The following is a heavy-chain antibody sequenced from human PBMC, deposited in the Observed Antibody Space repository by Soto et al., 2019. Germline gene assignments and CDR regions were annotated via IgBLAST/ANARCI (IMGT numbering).Heavy chain of an antibody. Sequence: EVQLLESGGGLVQPGASLRLSCAASGFTFSSYAMSWVRQAPGKWLEWVSAISGSGGGTYYADSVKGRFTMSRDNSKNTLYLQLKSLSAEDTAVYYCAKDHDGSSWPRGYFDSWGLGTLVTFSS. V-gene: IGHV3-23*01. D-gene: IGHD6-13*01. CDR3: AKDHDGSSWPRGYFDS. CDR1: GFTFSSYA. J-gene: IGHJ4*02. CDR2: ISGSGGGT.